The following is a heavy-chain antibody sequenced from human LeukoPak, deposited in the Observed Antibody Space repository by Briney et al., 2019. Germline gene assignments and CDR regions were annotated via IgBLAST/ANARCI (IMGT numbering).Heavy chain of an antibody. CDR1: GGSISSYY. Sequence: SETLSLTCTVSGGSISSYYWSWIRQPPGKGLEWIGYIYYSGSTNYNPSLKSRVTISVDTSKNQFSLKLSSVTAADTAVYYCARDRGGYSKRAPLDFDYWGQGTLVTVSS. V-gene: IGHV4-59*01. CDR3: ARDRGGYSKRAPLDFDY. J-gene: IGHJ4*02. CDR2: IYYSGST. D-gene: IGHD4-11*01.